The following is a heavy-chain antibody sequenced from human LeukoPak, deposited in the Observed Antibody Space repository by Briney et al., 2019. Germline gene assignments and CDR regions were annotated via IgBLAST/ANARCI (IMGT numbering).Heavy chain of an antibody. D-gene: IGHD4-11*01. CDR1: GFTFSSYG. J-gene: IGHJ4*02. CDR2: ISYDGSNK. CDR3: ARDALHSRGY. Sequence: GGSLRLSCAASGFTFSSYGMHWVRQAPGKGLEWVAVISYDGSNKYYADSVKGRFTISRDNSKNTLYLQMNSLRAEDTAVYYCARDALHSRGYWGQGTLVTVSS. V-gene: IGHV3-30*03.